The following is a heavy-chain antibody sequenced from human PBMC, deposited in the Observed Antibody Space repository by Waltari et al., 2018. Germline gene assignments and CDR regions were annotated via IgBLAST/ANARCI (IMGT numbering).Heavy chain of an antibody. CDR2: IYYSGST. D-gene: IGHD3-9*01. V-gene: IGHV4-39*07. Sequence: QLQLQESGPGLVKPSETLSLTCTVSGGSISSSRYYWGWIRQPPGKGLEWIGSIYYSGSTYYNPSLKSRVTISVDTSKNQFSLKLSSVTAADTAVYYCARGRSVLRYFDWLTFFDYWGQGTLVTVSS. CDR3: ARGRSVLRYFDWLTFFDY. J-gene: IGHJ4*02. CDR1: GGSISSSRYY.